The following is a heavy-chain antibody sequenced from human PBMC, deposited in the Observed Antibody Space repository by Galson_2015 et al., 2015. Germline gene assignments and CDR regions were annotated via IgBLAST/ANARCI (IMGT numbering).Heavy chain of an antibody. D-gene: IGHD6-13*01. CDR1: GFTFSSYW. CDR3: ARDRTAAASFDY. CDR2: INSDGSST. V-gene: IGHV3-74*01. J-gene: IGHJ4*02. Sequence: SLRLSCAASGFTFSSYWMHWVRQAPGKGLVWVSRINSDGSSTSYADSVKGRFTISRDNAKSTLYLQMNSLRAEDTAVYYCARDRTAAASFDYWGQGTLVTVSS.